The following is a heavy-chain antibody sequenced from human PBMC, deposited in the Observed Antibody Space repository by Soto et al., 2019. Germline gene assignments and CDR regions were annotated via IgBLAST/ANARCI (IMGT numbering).Heavy chain of an antibody. D-gene: IGHD3-22*01. CDR2: IYPGDSDT. Sequence: EVQLVQSGAEVKKPGESLKISCKGSGYTFATNWIAWVRQMPGKGLEWMGVIYPGDSDTRYSPSLQGQVTISADKSSSTAYLQWSSLKASDTATYYCARTRDSSRQFYFDYWGQGTLVTVSS. J-gene: IGHJ4*02. CDR3: ARTRDSSRQFYFDY. CDR1: GYTFATNW. V-gene: IGHV5-51*01.